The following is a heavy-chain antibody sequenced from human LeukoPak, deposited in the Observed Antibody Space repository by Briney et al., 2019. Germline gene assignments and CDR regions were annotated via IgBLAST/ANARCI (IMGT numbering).Heavy chain of an antibody. J-gene: IGHJ4*02. V-gene: IGHV3-49*04. Sequence: SCKASGFTFGDYAMSWVRQAPGKGLEWVGFIRSKAYGGTTEYAASVKGRFTISRDDSKSIAYLQMNSLKTEDTAVYYCTRVNYYDSSGYYYVFDYWGQGTLVTVSS. CDR1: GFTFGDYA. CDR3: TRVNYYDSSGYYYVFDY. CDR2: IRSKAYGGTT. D-gene: IGHD3-22*01.